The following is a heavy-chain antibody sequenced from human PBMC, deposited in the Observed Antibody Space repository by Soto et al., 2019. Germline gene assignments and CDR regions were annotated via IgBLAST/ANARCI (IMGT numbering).Heavy chain of an antibody. CDR2: ISAYNGNT. Sequence: VASVKVSCKASGYTFTSYGISWVRQAPGQGLEWMGWISAYNGNTNYAQKLQGRVTMTTDTSTSTAYMELRSLRSDDTAVYYCAREAHSSSLVWFDPWGQGTLVTVSS. V-gene: IGHV1-18*01. CDR3: AREAHSSSLVWFDP. CDR1: GYTFTSYG. D-gene: IGHD6-6*01. J-gene: IGHJ5*02.